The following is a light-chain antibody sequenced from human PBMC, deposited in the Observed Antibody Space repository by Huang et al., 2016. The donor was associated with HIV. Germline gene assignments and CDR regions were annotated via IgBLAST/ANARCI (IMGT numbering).Light chain of an antibody. J-gene: IGKJ2*01. CDR2: WAS. Sequence: DIVMTQSPDSLAVSLGERATINCKSSQSGLDSSNNKNYLAWYQQKPGQPPKLIIYWASTRESGVPDRFSGSGSGTDFTLTISSLQAEDVAIYYCQQYYSTLPYTFGQGTKLEIK. CDR1: QSGLDSSNNKNY. V-gene: IGKV4-1*01. CDR3: QQYYSTLPYT.